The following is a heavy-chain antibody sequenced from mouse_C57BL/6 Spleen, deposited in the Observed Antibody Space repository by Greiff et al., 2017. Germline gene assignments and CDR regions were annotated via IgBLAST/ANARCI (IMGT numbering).Heavy chain of an antibody. Sequence: VQRVESGAELAKPGASVKLSCKASGYTFTSYWMHWVKQRPGQGLEWIGYINPSSGYTKYNQKFKDKATLTADKSSSPAYMQLSSLTYEDSAVYYCARFYGNYVNYYAMDYWGQGTSVTVSS. D-gene: IGHD2-1*01. CDR1: GYTFTSYW. J-gene: IGHJ4*01. CDR3: ARFYGNYVNYYAMDY. V-gene: IGHV1-7*01. CDR2: INPSSGYT.